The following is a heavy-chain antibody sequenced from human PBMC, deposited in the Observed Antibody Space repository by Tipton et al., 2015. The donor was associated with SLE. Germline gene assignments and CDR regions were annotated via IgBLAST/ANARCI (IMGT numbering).Heavy chain of an antibody. CDR1: GFTFSRYW. D-gene: IGHD3-3*01. V-gene: IGHV3-74*01. CDR2: INSGGTYA. CDR3: AREGVAGSFDF. J-gene: IGHJ4*02. Sequence: SLRLSCAASGFTFSRYWMHWVRQAPGKGLVWVSRINSGGTYATYADSVKGRFTISRDNAKNSLYLEMNSLRADDTAVYYCAREGVAGSFDFWGQGTLVTVSS.